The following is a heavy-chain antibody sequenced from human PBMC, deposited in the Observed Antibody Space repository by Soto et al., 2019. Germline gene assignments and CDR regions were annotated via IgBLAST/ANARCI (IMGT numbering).Heavy chain of an antibody. V-gene: IGHV3-21*01. CDR1: GFTFSSNS. D-gene: IGHD5-12*01. CDR3: AREPRGYSAYDYDY. J-gene: IGHJ4*02. CDR2: ISSSSSYV. Sequence: GGSLRLSCAASGFTFSSNSMNWVREAPGKGLEWVSSISSSSSYVYYADSVKGRFTISRDNAKNSLYLQMTSLRVEDTAVYYCAREPRGYSAYDYDYWGQGTLVTVSS.